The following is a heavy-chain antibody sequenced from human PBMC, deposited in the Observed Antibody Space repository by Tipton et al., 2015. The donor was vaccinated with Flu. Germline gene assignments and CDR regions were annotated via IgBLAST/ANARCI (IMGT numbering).Heavy chain of an antibody. CDR2: IYARVST. J-gene: IGHJ4*02. D-gene: IGHD1-26*01. CDR3: ARGGGSFQFDF. V-gene: IGHV4-4*07. Sequence: LRLSCTVSGGSITGCYWSWIRQPAGKGLEWIGRIYARVSTNYNPSLKSRVTMSADTSKNQFSLKLTSVTAADTAVYYCARGGGSFQFDFWGQGTLVTVSS. CDR1: GGSITGCY.